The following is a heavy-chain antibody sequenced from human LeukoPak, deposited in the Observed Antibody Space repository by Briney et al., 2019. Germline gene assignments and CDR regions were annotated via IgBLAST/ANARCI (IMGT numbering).Heavy chain of an antibody. CDR1: GGSISSYY. V-gene: IGHV4-59*01. CDR3: ARGVRDPDLYYFDY. Sequence: SETLSLTCTVSGGSISSYYWSWIRQPPGKGLEWIGYIYYSGSTNYNPSLKSRVTISVDTSKNQFSLKLSSVTAADTAVYYCARGVRDPDLYYFDYWGQGTLVTASS. J-gene: IGHJ4*02. D-gene: IGHD5-24*01. CDR2: IYYSGST.